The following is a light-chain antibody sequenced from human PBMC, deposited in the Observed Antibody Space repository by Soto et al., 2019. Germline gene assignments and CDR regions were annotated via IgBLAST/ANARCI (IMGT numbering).Light chain of an antibody. Sequence: DIQMTQSPSTLSGSVGDRVTITCRASQTISSWLAWYQQKPGKAPKLLIYKASTLKSGVPSRFSGSGSGTEFTLTISSLQPDDFATYYCQQYNRYPWTFAQGTKVDIK. CDR2: KAS. V-gene: IGKV1-5*03. CDR1: QTISSW. J-gene: IGKJ1*01. CDR3: QQYNRYPWT.